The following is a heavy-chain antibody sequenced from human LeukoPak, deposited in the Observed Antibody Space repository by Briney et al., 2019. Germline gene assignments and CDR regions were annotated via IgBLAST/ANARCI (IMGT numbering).Heavy chain of an antibody. CDR3: ARLHEGVWLAHYFDY. J-gene: IGHJ4*02. CDR2: IYYSGST. Sequence: PSETLSLTCTVSGGSISSYYWSWIRQPPGKGLEWIGYIYYSGSTNYNPSLKSRVTISVDTSKNQFSLKLSSVTAADTAVYYCARLHEGVWLAHYFDYWGQGTLVTVSS. CDR1: GGSISSYY. D-gene: IGHD3-22*01. V-gene: IGHV4-59*01.